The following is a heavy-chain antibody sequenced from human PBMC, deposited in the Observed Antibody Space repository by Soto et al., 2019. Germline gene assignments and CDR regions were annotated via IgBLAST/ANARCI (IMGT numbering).Heavy chain of an antibody. CDR2: IYHDGST. D-gene: IGHD3-16*02. J-gene: IGHJ4*02. V-gene: IGHV4-4*02. Sequence: PSETLSLTCAVSGGSVSSSNWWSWVRQSPVKGLEWIGEIYHDGSTNYNPSLKSRVTISLDKAKNQFSLRLSFVSAADTALYYCARDHGEYRLFDCWGQGTLVTVSS. CDR3: ARDHGEYRLFDC. CDR1: GGSVSSSNW.